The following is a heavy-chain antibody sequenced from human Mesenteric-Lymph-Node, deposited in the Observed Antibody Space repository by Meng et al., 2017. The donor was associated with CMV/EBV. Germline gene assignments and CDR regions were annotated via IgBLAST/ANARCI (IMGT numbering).Heavy chain of an antibody. CDR1: GGSFSGYY. D-gene: IGHD1-26*01. Sequence: SGTLSLTCAVYGGSFSGYYWSWIRQPPGKGLEWIGEINHSGSTNYNPSLKSRVTLSLDTSKNQFSPKLSSVTAADKAVYYCARDPRGNYNDYWGQGTLVTVSS. CDR2: INHSGST. V-gene: IGHV4-34*01. CDR3: ARDPRGNYNDY. J-gene: IGHJ4*02.